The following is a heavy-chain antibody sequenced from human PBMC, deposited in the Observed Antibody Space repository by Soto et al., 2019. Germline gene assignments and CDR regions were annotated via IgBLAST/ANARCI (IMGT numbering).Heavy chain of an antibody. D-gene: IGHD1-26*01. CDR1: GFTFSSYA. CDR3: GKDAVGAVYYYYYGMDV. V-gene: IGHV3-23*01. CDR2: ISGSGGST. Sequence: GGSLRLSCAASGFTFSSYAMSWVRQAPGKGLEWVSAISGSGGSTYYADSVKGRFTISRDNSKNTLYLQMNSLRAEDTAVYYCGKDAVGAVYYYYYGMDVWGQGTTVNVSS. J-gene: IGHJ6*02.